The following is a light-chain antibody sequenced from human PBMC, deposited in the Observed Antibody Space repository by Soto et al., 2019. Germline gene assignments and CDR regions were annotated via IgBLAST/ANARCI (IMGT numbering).Light chain of an antibody. CDR1: QSLSSSY. CDR3: QQYGDSLT. Sequence: EIVLTQSPGTLSLSPGERATLSCRASQSLSSSYLAWYQQKPGQAPRLLISGASSRATGIPDRFSGSGSGTDFTLTISRLEPEDFALYYCQQYGDSLTFGGGTKVDIK. CDR2: GAS. V-gene: IGKV3-20*01. J-gene: IGKJ4*01.